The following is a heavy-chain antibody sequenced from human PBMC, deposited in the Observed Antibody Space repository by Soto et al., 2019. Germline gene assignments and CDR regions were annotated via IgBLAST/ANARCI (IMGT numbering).Heavy chain of an antibody. CDR2: INAGNGAT. J-gene: IGHJ3*01. CDR1: GYTFFYSA. Sequence: ASVKVSCKASGYTFFYSAIHWVSQAPGQRLEWMGWINAGNGATKYSKKFQGRVIITRDTSASEVYMELSSVRSEDTAVYYCARDMEGARKAFAYWGQGTMVTVSS. CDR3: ARDMEGARKAFAY. V-gene: IGHV1-3*01. D-gene: IGHD1-26*01.